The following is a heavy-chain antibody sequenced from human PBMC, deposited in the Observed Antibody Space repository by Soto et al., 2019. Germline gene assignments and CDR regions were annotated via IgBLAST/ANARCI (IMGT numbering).Heavy chain of an antibody. D-gene: IGHD3-22*01. CDR3: ARDGTGADYYDSSGYLPRGGWFDP. V-gene: IGHV3-30-3*01. J-gene: IGHJ5*02. CDR1: GFTFSSYA. Sequence: QVQLVESGGGVVQPGRSLRLSCAASGFTFSSYAMHWVRQAPGKGLEWVAVISYDGSNKYYADSVKGRFTISRDNSKNSLYLQMNSLRAEDTAVYYCARDGTGADYYDSSGYLPRGGWFDPWGQGTLVTVSS. CDR2: ISYDGSNK.